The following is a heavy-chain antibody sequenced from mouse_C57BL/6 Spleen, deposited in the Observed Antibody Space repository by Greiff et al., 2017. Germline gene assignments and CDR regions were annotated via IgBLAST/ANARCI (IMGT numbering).Heavy chain of an antibody. Sequence: QVQLQQPGAELVMPGASVKLSCKASGYTFTSYWMHWVKQRPGQGLEWIGEIDPSDSYTNYNQKFKGKSTLTVDKSSSTAYMQLSSLTSEDSAVYSCARGGYFDYWGQGTTLTVSS. CDR3: ARGGYFDY. CDR1: GYTFTSYW. V-gene: IGHV1-69*01. CDR2: IDPSDSYT. J-gene: IGHJ2*01.